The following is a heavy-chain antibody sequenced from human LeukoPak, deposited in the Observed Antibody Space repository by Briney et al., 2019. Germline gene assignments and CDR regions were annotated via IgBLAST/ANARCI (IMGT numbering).Heavy chain of an antibody. CDR3: AKDFYDSGSLFDY. J-gene: IGHJ4*02. Sequence: GGSLRLSCAASGFTFSSYAMHWVRQAPGKGLEWVALISYDGSNKYYADSVKGRFTISRDNSKNTLYLQMNSLRAEDTAMYCCAKDFYDSGSLFDYWGQGTLVIVSS. CDR2: ISYDGSNK. CDR1: GFTFSSYA. D-gene: IGHD3-10*01. V-gene: IGHV3-30*04.